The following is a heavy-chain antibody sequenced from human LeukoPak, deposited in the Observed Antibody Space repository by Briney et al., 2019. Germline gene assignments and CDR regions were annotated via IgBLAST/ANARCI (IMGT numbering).Heavy chain of an antibody. J-gene: IGHJ4*02. CDR1: GDSISSGAYS. Sequence: SSETLSLTCAVSGDSISSGAYSWTWIRQPAGRGLEWIGRFFTTESTNYNYNPSLKSRVTISPDTSRNQFSLTLMSVTAADTAVYYCARGYSYDYYFDYWGQGTLVTVSA. CDR3: ARGYSYDYYFDY. D-gene: IGHD5-18*01. V-gene: IGHV4-61*02. CDR2: FFTTEST.